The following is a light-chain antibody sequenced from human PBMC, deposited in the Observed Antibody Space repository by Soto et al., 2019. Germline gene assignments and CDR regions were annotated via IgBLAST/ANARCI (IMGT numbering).Light chain of an antibody. CDR1: LSVHTF. CDR3: HQRSNWPTDT. CDR2: GAS. J-gene: IGKJ5*01. V-gene: IGKV3-11*01. Sequence: EIVLTQSPGTLSLSPGEGASLSCRFSLSVHTFLAWYQQKPEQAPRLLIYGASTGATGVPARFSGSGSGTDFTLTISSLEPEDFAVYYCHQRSNWPTDTFGQGTRLEI.